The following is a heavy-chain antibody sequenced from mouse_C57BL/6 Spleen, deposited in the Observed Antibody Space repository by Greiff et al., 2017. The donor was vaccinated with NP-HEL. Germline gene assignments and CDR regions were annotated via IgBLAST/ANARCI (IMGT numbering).Heavy chain of an antibody. Sequence: EVKLMESEGGLVQPGRSMKLSCTASGFTFSDYYMAWVRQVPEKGLEWVANINYDGSSTYYLDSLKSRFIISRDNAKNILYLQMSSLKSEDTATYYCAREGELRGFFDYWGQGTTLTVSS. CDR3: AREGELRGFFDY. D-gene: IGHD1-1*01. J-gene: IGHJ2*01. V-gene: IGHV5-16*01. CDR2: INYDGSST. CDR1: GFTFSDYY.